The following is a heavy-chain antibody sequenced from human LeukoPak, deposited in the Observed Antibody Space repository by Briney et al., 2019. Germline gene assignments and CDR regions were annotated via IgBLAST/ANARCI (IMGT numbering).Heavy chain of an antibody. V-gene: IGHV3-21*01. D-gene: IGHD3-16*01. J-gene: IGHJ6*03. CDR1: GLTFSSYS. CDR2: ISSSSSYI. Sequence: GGSLRLSCAASGLTFSSYSMNWVRQAPGKGLEWVSSISSSSSYIYYADSVKGRFTVSRDNAKNSLYLQMNSLRAEDTAVYYCARDGVVNFWVSYGTYNYYYHMDVWGKGTTVTVSS. CDR3: ARDGVVNFWVSYGTYNYYYHMDV.